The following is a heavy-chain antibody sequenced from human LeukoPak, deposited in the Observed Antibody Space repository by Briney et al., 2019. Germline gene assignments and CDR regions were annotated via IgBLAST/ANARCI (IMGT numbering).Heavy chain of an antibody. Sequence: SSETLSLTCAVSGGSISSSNWWSWVRQPPGKGLEWIGEIYHSGSTNYNPSLKSRVTISVDKSKNQFSLKLSSVTAADTAVYYCARADYDILTGYSPLPDYWGQGTLVTVSS. D-gene: IGHD3-9*01. CDR1: GGSISSSNW. V-gene: IGHV4-4*02. CDR2: IYHSGST. J-gene: IGHJ4*02. CDR3: ARADYDILTGYSPLPDY.